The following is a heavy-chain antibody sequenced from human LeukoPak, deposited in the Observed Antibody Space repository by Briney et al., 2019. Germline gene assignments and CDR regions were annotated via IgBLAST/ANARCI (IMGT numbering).Heavy chain of an antibody. CDR1: GFTFSSYS. CDR2: ISSSSSYI. CDR3: ARDLPKPNYDFWSGYYTGRGLDY. V-gene: IGHV3-21*01. Sequence: KPGGSLRLSCAASGFTFSSYSMNWVRQAPGKGLEWVSSISSSSSYIYYADSVKGRFTISRDNAKNSLYLQMNSLRAEDTAVYYCARDLPKPNYDFWSGYYTGRGLDYWGQGTLVTVSS. J-gene: IGHJ4*02. D-gene: IGHD3-3*01.